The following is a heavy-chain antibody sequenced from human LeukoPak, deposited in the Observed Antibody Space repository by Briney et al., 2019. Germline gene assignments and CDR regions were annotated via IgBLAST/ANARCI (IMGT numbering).Heavy chain of an antibody. Sequence: GEALKILCWGSGYSFTSYWHGWGRQMPGGGREGRGMIYPGYSDTRYGPSFQGQVTISANKSINTAYLQWSSLKASHTAMYYCPRSLTALLTAGMDVWGQGTTVTVSS. CDR2: IYPGYSDT. CDR3: PRSLTALLTAGMDV. D-gene: IGHD5-18*01. V-gene: IGHV5-51*01. J-gene: IGHJ6*02. CDR1: GYSFTSYW.